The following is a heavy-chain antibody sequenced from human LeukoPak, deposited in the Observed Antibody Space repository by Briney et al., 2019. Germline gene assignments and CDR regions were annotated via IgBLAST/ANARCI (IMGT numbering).Heavy chain of an antibody. D-gene: IGHD2-15*01. CDR3: AREGGYCSGGSCYFGRFDP. J-gene: IGHJ5*02. CDR2: IYYSGST. CDR1: GGSISSGGYY. Sequence: SETLSLTCTVTGGSISSGGYYWSWIRQHPGKGLEWIGYIYYSGSTYYNPSLKSRVTISVDTSKNQFSLKLSSVTAADTAVYYCAREGGYCSGGSCYFGRFDPWGQGTLVTVSS. V-gene: IGHV4-31*03.